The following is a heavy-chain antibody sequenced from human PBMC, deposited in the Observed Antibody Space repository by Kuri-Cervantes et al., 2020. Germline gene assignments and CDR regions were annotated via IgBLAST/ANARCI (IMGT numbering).Heavy chain of an antibody. CDR2: IYYSGST. J-gene: IGHJ6*03. V-gene: IGHV4-39*07. CDR3: ARGSRGRGYYYMDV. D-gene: IGHD3-16*01. CDR1: GGSISSSSYY. Sequence: SETLSLTCTVSGGSISSSSYYWGWIRQPPGKGLEWIGSIYYSGSTNYNSSLKSRVSISVDTSKNQFSLKLRSVTAADTAVYYCARGSRGRGYYYMDVWGKGTTVTVSS.